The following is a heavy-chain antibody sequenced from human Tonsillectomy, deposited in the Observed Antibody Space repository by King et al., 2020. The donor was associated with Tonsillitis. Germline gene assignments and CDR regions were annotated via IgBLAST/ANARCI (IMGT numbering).Heavy chain of an antibody. D-gene: IGHD5-18*01. CDR3: ARVGTMDTAMNYYYYYMDV. CDR2: SYYSGST. V-gene: IGHV4-31*03. Sequence: LQLQESGPGLVRPSQTLSLTCTVSGGSISSGGYYWSWIRQHPGKGLEWIGYSYYSGSTYYNPSLKSRVTISVDTSKNQFSLKLSSVTAADTAVYYCARVGTMDTAMNYYYYYMDVWGKGATVTVSS. J-gene: IGHJ6*03. CDR1: GGSISSGGYY.